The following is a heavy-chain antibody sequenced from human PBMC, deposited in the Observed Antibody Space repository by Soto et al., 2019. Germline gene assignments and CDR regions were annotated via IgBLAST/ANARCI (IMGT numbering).Heavy chain of an antibody. CDR3: AKGESIAAAGLYYYYYMDV. CDR2: ISYDGSNK. J-gene: IGHJ6*03. CDR1: GFTFSSYD. Sequence: QVQLVEFGGGVVQPGRSLRLSCAASGFTFSSYDMHWVRQAPGKGLEWVTVISYDGSNKYYADSVKGRFTISRVKSKNTLYLQRNSLRAEDTAVYYCAKGESIAAAGLYYYYYMDVWGKGTTVTVSS. D-gene: IGHD6-13*01. V-gene: IGHV3-30*18.